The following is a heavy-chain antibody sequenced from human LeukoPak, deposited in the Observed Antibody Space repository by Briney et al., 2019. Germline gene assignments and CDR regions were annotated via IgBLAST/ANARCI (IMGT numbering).Heavy chain of an antibody. D-gene: IGHD2-21*02. Sequence: PGGSLRLSCAASGFTFSSYSMNWVRQAPGKGLEWVSSISSSSSYIYYADSVKGRFTISRDNAKNSLYLQMNSLRAEDTAVYYCAIYESNDGDLKDYWGQGTLVTVSS. V-gene: IGHV3-21*01. CDR3: AIYESNDGDLKDY. CDR1: GFTFSSYS. J-gene: IGHJ4*02. CDR2: ISSSSSYI.